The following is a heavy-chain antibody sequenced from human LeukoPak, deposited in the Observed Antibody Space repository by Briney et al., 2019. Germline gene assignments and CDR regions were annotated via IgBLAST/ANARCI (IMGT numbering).Heavy chain of an antibody. V-gene: IGHV3-21*01. D-gene: IGHD3-10*01. Sequence: GGSLRLSCAASGFTFSSYSMNWVRQAPGKGLEWVSSISSSSSYIYYADSVKGRFTISRDNAKNSLYLQMNSLRAEDTAVYYCARDAITTVRGVIPRDWFDPWGQGTLVTVSS. CDR3: ARDAITTVRGVIPRDWFDP. J-gene: IGHJ5*02. CDR2: ISSSSSYI. CDR1: GFTFSSYS.